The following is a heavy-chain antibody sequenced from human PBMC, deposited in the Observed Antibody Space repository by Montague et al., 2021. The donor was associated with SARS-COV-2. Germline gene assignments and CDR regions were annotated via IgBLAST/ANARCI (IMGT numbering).Heavy chain of an antibody. CDR3: ASLGYCSGGRCYFGDY. D-gene: IGHD2-15*01. J-gene: IGHJ4*02. CDR1: GFTFSSYA. V-gene: IGHV3-23*01. Sequence: SLRLSCAASGFTFSSYAMSWVRQAPGKGLEWVSGLSGSGGNPYYADSVKGRFTISRDNSKITLYLQMNSLRAEDTAVYYCASLGYCSGGRCYFGDYWGQGTMLTVSS. CDR2: LSGSGGNP.